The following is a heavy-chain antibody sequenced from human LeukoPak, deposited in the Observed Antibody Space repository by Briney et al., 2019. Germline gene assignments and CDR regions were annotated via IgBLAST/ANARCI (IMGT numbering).Heavy chain of an antibody. D-gene: IGHD1-1*01. J-gene: IGHJ4*02. CDR2: ISWNSGSI. CDR3: ARDGNHWNDRGLDY. Sequence: PGRSLRLSCAASGFTFDDYAMHWVRQAPGKGLEWVSGISWNSGSIGYADSVKGRFTISRDNAKNSLYLQMNSLRAEDTAVYYCARDGNHWNDRGLDYWGQGTLVTVSS. V-gene: IGHV3-9*01. CDR1: GFTFDDYA.